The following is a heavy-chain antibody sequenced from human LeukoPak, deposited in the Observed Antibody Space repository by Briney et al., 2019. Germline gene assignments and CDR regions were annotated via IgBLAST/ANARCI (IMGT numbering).Heavy chain of an antibody. V-gene: IGHV3-23*01. J-gene: IGHJ4*02. CDR2: ISGSGGST. Sequence: GGSLRLSCAASGFTVRSNYMSWVRQAPGKGLEWVSAISGSGGSTYYADSVKGRFTISRDNSKNTLYLQMNSLRAEDTAVYYCAKVKRAFVVVPAASYYFDYWGQGTLVTVSS. CDR3: AKVKRAFVVVPAASYYFDY. CDR1: GFTVRSNY. D-gene: IGHD2-2*01.